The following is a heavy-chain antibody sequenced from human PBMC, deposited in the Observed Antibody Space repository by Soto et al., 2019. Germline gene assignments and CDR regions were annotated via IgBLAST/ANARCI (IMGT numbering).Heavy chain of an antibody. Sequence: PGGSLRLSCAASGFTFSSYWMSWVRQAPGKGLEWVANIKQDGSEKYYVDSVKGRFTISRDNAKNSLYLQMNSLRAEDTAVYYCAREGYYDSSGPAHAFDIWGQGTMVTVSS. CDR3: AREGYYDSSGPAHAFDI. V-gene: IGHV3-7*01. D-gene: IGHD3-22*01. CDR2: IKQDGSEK. J-gene: IGHJ3*02. CDR1: GFTFSSYW.